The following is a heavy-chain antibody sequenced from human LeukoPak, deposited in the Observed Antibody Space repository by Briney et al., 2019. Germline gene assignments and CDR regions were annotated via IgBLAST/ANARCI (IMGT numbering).Heavy chain of an antibody. V-gene: IGHV4-59*01. CDR1: GGSISSYY. CDR3: ASGMIPSACGSFDY. Sequence: SETLSLTCTVSGGSISSYYWSWIRQPPGKGLEWIGYIYYSGSTNYNPSLKSRVTISVDTSKNQFSLKLSSVTAADTAVYYCASGMIPSACGSFDYWGQGTLVTVSS. J-gene: IGHJ4*02. CDR2: IYYSGST. D-gene: IGHD3-22*01.